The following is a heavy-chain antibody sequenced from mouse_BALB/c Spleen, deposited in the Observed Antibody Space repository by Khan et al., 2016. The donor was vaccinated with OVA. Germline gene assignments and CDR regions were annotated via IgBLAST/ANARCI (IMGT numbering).Heavy chain of an antibody. CDR3: AKGGCYYRSACWFAY. D-gene: IGHD2-14*01. J-gene: IGHJ3*01. Sequence: QVQLKQSGAELARPGASVKMSCKASGYTFTTYTIHWVKQRPGQGLEWIGYIIPSTDYTTYNQKFKDKATLTADTSSSTAYMQLSSLTSDDSAVYYCAKGGCYYRSACWFAYWGEGTLVTVSA. CDR2: IIPSTDYT. V-gene: IGHV1-4*01. CDR1: GYTFTTYT.